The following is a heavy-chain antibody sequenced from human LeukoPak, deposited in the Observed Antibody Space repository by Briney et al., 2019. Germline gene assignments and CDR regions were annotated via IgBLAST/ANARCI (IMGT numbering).Heavy chain of an antibody. CDR1: GFTFSSYS. V-gene: IGHV3-21*01. J-gene: IGHJ4*02. CDR3: ARAFSYDFWSGYSSFDY. CDR2: ISSSSSYI. Sequence: PGGSLRLSCAASGFTFSSYSMNWVRQAPGKGLEWVSSISSSSSYIYYADSVKGRFTISRDNAKNSLYLQMNSLRAEDTAVYYCARAFSYDFWSGYSSFDYWGQGTLVTVSS. D-gene: IGHD3-3*01.